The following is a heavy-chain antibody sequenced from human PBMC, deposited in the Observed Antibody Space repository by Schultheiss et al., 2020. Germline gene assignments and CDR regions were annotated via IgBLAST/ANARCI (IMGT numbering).Heavy chain of an antibody. CDR1: GGSVSSGSYY. D-gene: IGHD4-17*01. CDR2: IYYSGST. J-gene: IGHJ5*02. V-gene: IGHV4-61*01. Sequence: SETLSLACTVSGGSVSSGSYYWSRIRQPPGKGLEWIGYIYYSGSTNYNPSLKSRVTISVDTSKNQFSLKLSSVTAADTAVYYCARGLGGDYAGLGWFDPWGQGTLVTVSS. CDR3: ARGLGGDYAGLGWFDP.